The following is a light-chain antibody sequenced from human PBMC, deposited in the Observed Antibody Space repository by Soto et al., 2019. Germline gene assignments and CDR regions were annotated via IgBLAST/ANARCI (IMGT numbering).Light chain of an antibody. CDR2: GAS. J-gene: IGKJ2*01. Sequence: EIVLTQSPGTLSLSPGERATLSCRASQSVTSSYLAWYQQKPGQTPRLLTYGASSRATGIPDRFSGSGSGTDFTLTISRLEPEDFAMYYCQQYGNSPQTFGQGTKLEIK. CDR1: QSVTSSY. V-gene: IGKV3-20*01. CDR3: QQYGNSPQT.